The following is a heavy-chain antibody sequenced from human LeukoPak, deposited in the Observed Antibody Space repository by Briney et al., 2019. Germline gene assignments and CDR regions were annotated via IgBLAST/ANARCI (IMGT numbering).Heavy chain of an antibody. CDR1: GFTFSTYA. CDR3: ARAPELRYFDWLFNY. J-gene: IGHJ4*02. V-gene: IGHV3-23*01. CDR2: ISGSGGST. D-gene: IGHD3-9*01. Sequence: PGGSLRLSCGASGFTFSTYAMTWVRQAPGKGLEWVSTISGSGGSTYYADSVKGRFTISRDNSKNTLYLQMNSLRADDTAVYYCARAPELRYFDWLFNYWGQGTLVTVSS.